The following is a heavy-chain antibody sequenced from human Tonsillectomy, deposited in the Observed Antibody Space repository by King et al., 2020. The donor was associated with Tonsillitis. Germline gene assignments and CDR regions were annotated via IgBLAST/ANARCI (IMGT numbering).Heavy chain of an antibody. CDR3: AIGGNSDFDY. J-gene: IGHJ4*02. CDR1: GFTFSSSA. V-gene: IGHV3-23*04. CDR2: ISSRGDYI. Sequence: VQLVESGGGLVQPGGSLRLSCAASGFTFSSSAVSWVRQAPGMGLEWVSTISSRGDYIYYADSGKGRFTISRDNSKNTVYGQMNSLRADDTAVYYCAIGGNSDFDYWGQGTLVTVSS. D-gene: IGHD4-23*01.